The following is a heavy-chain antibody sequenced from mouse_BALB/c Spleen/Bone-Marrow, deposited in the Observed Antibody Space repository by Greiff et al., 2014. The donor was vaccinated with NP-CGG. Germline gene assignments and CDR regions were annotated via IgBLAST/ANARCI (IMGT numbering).Heavy chain of an antibody. Sequence: VHLVESGAKLVRPGTSVKVSCKASGYAFTNYLIEWVKQRPGQGLEWIGVINPGSGGTNYNEKFKGKATLTADKSSSTAYMQLSSLTSDDSAVYFCAREKGKDAMDYWGQGTSVTVSS. CDR3: AREKGKDAMDY. D-gene: IGHD2-1*01. CDR1: GYAFTNYL. J-gene: IGHJ4*01. CDR2: INPGSGGT. V-gene: IGHV1-54*01.